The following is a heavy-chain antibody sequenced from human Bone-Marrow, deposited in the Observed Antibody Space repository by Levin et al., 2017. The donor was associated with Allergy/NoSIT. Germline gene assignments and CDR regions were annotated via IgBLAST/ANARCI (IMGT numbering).Heavy chain of an antibody. Sequence: GESLKISCAASGFTFTTYWMTWVRQAPGKGLEWVANIKQDGSEKYYEDSVKGRFTISRDNAKNSLYLQMNSLRAEDTAVYYCVRDGSGRGWDFDYWGQGTLVTVSS. D-gene: IGHD3-10*01. V-gene: IGHV3-7*04. CDR1: GFTFTTYW. CDR3: VRDGSGRGWDFDY. J-gene: IGHJ4*02. CDR2: IKQDGSEK.